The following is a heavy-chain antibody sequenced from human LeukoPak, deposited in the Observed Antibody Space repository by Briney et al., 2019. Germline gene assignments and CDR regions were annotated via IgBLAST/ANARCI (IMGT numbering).Heavy chain of an antibody. CDR3: AKGSAAGRPYYDY. V-gene: IGHV3-23*01. CDR1: GFIFSNYA. D-gene: IGHD6-25*01. J-gene: IGHJ4*02. CDR2: IDSTGAYT. Sequence: GGSLRLSCAASGFIFSNYAMSWVRQAPGKGLERVSAIDSTGAYTWYADSVKGRFTISKDSSKAILYLQMNSLRAEDAAVYFCAKGSAAGRPYYDYWGQGTLVTVSS.